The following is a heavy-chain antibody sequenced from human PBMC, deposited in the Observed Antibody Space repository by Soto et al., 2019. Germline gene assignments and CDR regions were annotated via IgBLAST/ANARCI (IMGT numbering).Heavy chain of an antibody. CDR3: ARAHDIVVVPAAISWFDP. CDR2: IIPIFGTA. CDR1: VGTFSSYA. D-gene: IGHD2-2*02. Sequence: QVQLVQSGAEVKKPGSSVKVSCKASVGTFSSYAISWVRQAPGQGLEWMGGIIPIFGTANYAQKFQGRVTITAVESKSTAYMELSSLRSEDTAVYYCARAHDIVVVPAAISWFDPWGQGTLVTVSS. J-gene: IGHJ5*02. V-gene: IGHV1-69*01.